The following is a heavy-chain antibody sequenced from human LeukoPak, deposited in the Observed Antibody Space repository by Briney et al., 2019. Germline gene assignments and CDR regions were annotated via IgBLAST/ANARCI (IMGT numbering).Heavy chain of an antibody. CDR2: FYRGDST. CDR3: ARGVVSIPSYFDS. CDR1: GFTVSSSY. V-gene: IGHV3-53*01. J-gene: IGHJ4*02. D-gene: IGHD2-15*01. Sequence: GGSLRLSCAASGFTVSSSYMYWVRQAPGKGLEWVSFFYRGDSTYYAESVRGRFTISRDNSKNTLYLLMNSLIPEDTAVYYCARGVVSIPSYFDSWGQGTLVTVSS.